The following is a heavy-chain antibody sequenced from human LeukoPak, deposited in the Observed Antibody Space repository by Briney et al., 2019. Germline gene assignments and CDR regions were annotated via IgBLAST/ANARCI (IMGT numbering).Heavy chain of an antibody. Sequence: TSETLSLTCTVSGGSISSYYWSWIRQPPGKGLEWIGYIYYSGSTNYNPSLKSRVTISVDTSKNQFSLKLSSVTAADTAVYYCARAVLYYDFWSGYSDAFDIWGQGTMVTVSS. CDR2: IYYSGST. D-gene: IGHD3-3*01. CDR3: ARAVLYYDFWSGYSDAFDI. J-gene: IGHJ3*02. CDR1: GGSISSYY. V-gene: IGHV4-59*01.